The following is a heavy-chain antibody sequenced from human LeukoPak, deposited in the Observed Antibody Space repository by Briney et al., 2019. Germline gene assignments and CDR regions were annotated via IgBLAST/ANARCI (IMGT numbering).Heavy chain of an antibody. Sequence: PGGSLRLSCAASGFTFSSYAMSWVRQSPGQVLDLVSAISGSGGSTYYADSVKGRFTISRDNSKNTLYLQMNSLRAEDTAVYYCAFRGYSSSWYTLGYWGQGTLVTVSS. CDR2: ISGSGGST. V-gene: IGHV3-23*01. CDR3: AFRGYSSSWYTLGY. D-gene: IGHD6-13*01. J-gene: IGHJ4*02. CDR1: GFTFSSYA.